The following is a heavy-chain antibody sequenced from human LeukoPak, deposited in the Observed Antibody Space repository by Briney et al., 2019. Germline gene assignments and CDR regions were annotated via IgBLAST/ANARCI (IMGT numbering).Heavy chain of an antibody. V-gene: IGHV3-7*01. CDR1: GFRFGDYW. D-gene: IGHD1-26*01. CDR2: IKQDGAEK. CDR3: ARVGAWDLQRVFEY. Sequence: GGSLRLSCAASGFRFGDYWMTWARHIPGKGLEWVANIKQDGAEKHYAESVEGRFIISRDNAKNSLFLEMDSLKVGDTAVYYCARVGAWDLQRVFEYWGQGTLVTVSS. J-gene: IGHJ4*02.